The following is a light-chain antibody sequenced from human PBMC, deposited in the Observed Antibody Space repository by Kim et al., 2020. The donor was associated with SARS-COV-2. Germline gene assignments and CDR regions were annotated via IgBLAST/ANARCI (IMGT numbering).Light chain of an antibody. CDR1: NIGSKN. CDR3: QVWDSSTVV. Sequence: SYELTQPLSVSVALGQTARITCGGNNIGSKNVHWYQHKPGQAPVLVIYRDSNRPSGIPERFSGSNSGNTATLTISRAQAGDEADYSCQVWDSSTVVFGGG. V-gene: IGLV3-9*01. CDR2: RDS. J-gene: IGLJ2*01.